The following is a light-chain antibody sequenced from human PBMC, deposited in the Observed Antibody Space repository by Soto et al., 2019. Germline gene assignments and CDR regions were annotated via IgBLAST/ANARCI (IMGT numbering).Light chain of an antibody. V-gene: IGKV1-17*01. CDR2: SAS. Sequence: DIPMTQSPSSLSASVGDRVTITCRASQDIRDDLGWYQQKPGQAPQRLIYSASSLQSGVPSRFSGSGYGTEFTLTITRLQPDDFATYYCLQHYDYPLTFGGGTNVEI. CDR3: LQHYDYPLT. CDR1: QDIRDD. J-gene: IGKJ4*01.